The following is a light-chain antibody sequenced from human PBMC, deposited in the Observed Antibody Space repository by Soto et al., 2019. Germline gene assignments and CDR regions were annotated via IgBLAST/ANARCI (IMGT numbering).Light chain of an antibody. CDR3: LLDYSYFWA. V-gene: IGKV1-6*01. CDR2: AAS. Sequence: AIRLTQSAASLSASVGDRVTITCRTSQGIRSALGWYQQKPGKVPKLLIYAASTLQSGVPSRFSGSGSGRDFTLTISSLQPEDFATYYCLLDYSYFWAFGQGTKVDIK. CDR1: QGIRSA. J-gene: IGKJ1*01.